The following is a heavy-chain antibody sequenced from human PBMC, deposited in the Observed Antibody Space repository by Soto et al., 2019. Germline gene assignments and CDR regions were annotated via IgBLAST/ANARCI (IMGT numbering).Heavy chain of an antibody. CDR1: GFTFSSYA. J-gene: IGHJ4*02. V-gene: IGHV3-30-3*01. D-gene: IGHD3-9*01. CDR2: ISYDGSNK. CDR3: ARGELRYFDWLCPFDY. Sequence: AGSLRLSCAASGFTFSSYAMHWVRQAPGKGLEWVAVISYDGSNKYYADSVKGRFTISRDNSKNTLYLQMNSLRAEDTAVYYCARGELRYFDWLCPFDYWGQGTLVTVSS.